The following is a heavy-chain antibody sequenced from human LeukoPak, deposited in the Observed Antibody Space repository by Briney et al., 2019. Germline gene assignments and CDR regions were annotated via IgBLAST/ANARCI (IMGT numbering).Heavy chain of an antibody. CDR1: GYTFTGYY. CDR3: ASAGLSGSYTIFDY. D-gene: IGHD1-26*01. J-gene: IGHJ4*02. V-gene: IGHV1-2*06. Sequence: ASVKVSCKASGYTFTGYYMHWVRQAPGQGLEWMGRINPNSGGPNYAQKFQGRVTMTRDTSISTAYMELSRLRSDDTAVYYCASAGLSGSYTIFDYWGQGTLVTVSS. CDR2: INPNSGGP.